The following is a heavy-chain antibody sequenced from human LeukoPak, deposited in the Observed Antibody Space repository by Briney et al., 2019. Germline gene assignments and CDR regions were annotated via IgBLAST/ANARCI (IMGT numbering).Heavy chain of an antibody. CDR3: AKDGGVDYYDSSGYDAFDI. Sequence: PGGSLRLSCAASGFTFSSYAMSWVRQAPGKGLEWVSAISGSGGSTYYADSVKGRFTISRDNSKNTLYLQMNSLRAEDTAVYYCAKDGGVDYYDSSGYDAFDIWGQGTMVTVSS. D-gene: IGHD3-22*01. V-gene: IGHV3-23*01. CDR2: ISGSGGST. CDR1: GFTFSSYA. J-gene: IGHJ3*02.